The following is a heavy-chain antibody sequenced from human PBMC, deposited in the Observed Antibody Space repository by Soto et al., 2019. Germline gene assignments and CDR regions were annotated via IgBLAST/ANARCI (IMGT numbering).Heavy chain of an antibody. CDR2: IYYSGST. J-gene: IGHJ4*02. V-gene: IGHV4-59*01. CDR3: ARDEWLDY. CDR1: GGSISSYY. D-gene: IGHD3-3*01. Sequence: SETLSLTCTVSGGSISSYYWSWIRQPPGKGLEWIGYIYYSGSTNYNPSLKSRVTISVDTSKNQFSLKLSSVTAADTAVYYCARDEWLDYWGQGTLVTVSS.